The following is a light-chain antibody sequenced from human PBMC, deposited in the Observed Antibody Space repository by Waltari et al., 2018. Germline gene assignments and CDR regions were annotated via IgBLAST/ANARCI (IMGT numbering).Light chain of an antibody. J-gene: IGKJ4*01. V-gene: IGKV4-1*01. CDR1: QGILDGSNNRNS. CDR2: WAS. Sequence: DIVMTQSPDSLAVSLGERATINCKSSQGILDGSNNRNSLAWYQQKPGQSPNLLIYWASTRESWVPDRFSGSGSGTDFSLTISSLQAEDVAVYYCQQYYRVPLTFGGGTKIEIK. CDR3: QQYYRVPLT.